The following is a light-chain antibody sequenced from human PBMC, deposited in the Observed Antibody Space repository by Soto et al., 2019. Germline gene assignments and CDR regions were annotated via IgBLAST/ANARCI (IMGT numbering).Light chain of an antibody. J-gene: IGLJ2*01. V-gene: IGLV2-14*01. CDR3: SSFTSSSTQV. CDR1: SSDVGGYNY. CDR2: EVT. Sequence: QSALTQPASVSGSHGQSITISCTGTSSDVGGYNYVSWYQQHPGKAPKLMIYEVTNRPSGVSNRFSGSKSGNTASLTISGLQAEDEADYYCSSFTSSSTQVFGGGTKVTVL.